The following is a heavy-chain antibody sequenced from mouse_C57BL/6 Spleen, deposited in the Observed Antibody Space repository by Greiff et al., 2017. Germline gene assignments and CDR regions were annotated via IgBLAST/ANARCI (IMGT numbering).Heavy chain of an antibody. CDR2: INPGSGGT. CDR3: ARQLARGAMDY. D-gene: IGHD4-1*02. J-gene: IGHJ4*01. V-gene: IGHV1-54*01. Sequence: VQLQESGAELVRPGTSVKVSCKASGYAFTNYLIEWVKQRPGQGLEWIGVINPGSGGTNYNEKFKGKATLTADKSSSTAYMQLSSLTSEDSAVYFCARQLARGAMDYWGQGTSVTVSS. CDR1: GYAFTNYL.